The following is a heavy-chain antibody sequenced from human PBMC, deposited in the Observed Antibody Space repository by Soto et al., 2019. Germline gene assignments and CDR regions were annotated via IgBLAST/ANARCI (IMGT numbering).Heavy chain of an antibody. CDR1: GFTFSSYG. CDR2: ISYDGSNK. CDR3: AKIVTLKQQLVPYYYGMDV. D-gene: IGHD6-13*01. J-gene: IGHJ6*02. V-gene: IGHV3-30*18. Sequence: GGSLRLSCAASGFTFSSYGMHWVRQAPGKGLEWVAVISYDGSNKYYADSVKGRFTISRDNSKNTLELQMNSLRAEDTAVYYCAKIVTLKQQLVPYYYGMDVWGQGTTVTVSS.